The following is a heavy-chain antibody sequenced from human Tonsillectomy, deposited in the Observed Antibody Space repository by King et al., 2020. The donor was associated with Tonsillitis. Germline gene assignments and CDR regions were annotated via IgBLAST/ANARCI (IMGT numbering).Heavy chain of an antibody. V-gene: IGHV3-48*01. J-gene: IGHJ2*01. D-gene: IGHD3-16*02. CDR1: GITFSSHD. CDR3: ARDVIIACDWYFDL. Sequence: VQLVESGGGLVQPGGSLRLSCAASGITFSSHDMNWVRQAPGKGLEWVSYISRSSANIYYADSVKGRFTISRDNAKNSLYLQMNSLRAEDTAVYYCARDVIIACDWYFDLWGRGTLVTVSS. CDR2: ISRSSANI.